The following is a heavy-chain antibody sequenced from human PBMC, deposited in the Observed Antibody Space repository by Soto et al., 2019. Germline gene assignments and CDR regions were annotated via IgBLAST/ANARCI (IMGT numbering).Heavy chain of an antibody. Sequence: SETLSLTCTVSGGSTSSYYWSWIRQPPGKGLEWIGYIYYSGSTNYNPSLKSRVTISVDTSKNQFSLKLSSVTAADTAVYYCARDLGCGGDCSAWYFDLWGRGTLVTVSS. CDR3: ARDLGCGGDCSAWYFDL. CDR2: IYYSGST. CDR1: GGSTSSYY. J-gene: IGHJ2*01. D-gene: IGHD2-21*02. V-gene: IGHV4-59*01.